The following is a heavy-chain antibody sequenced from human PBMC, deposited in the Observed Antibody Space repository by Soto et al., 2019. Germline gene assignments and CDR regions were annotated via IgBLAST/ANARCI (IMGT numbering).Heavy chain of an antibody. CDR3: ARNDYGDYGYFQH. D-gene: IGHD4-17*01. CDR2: ISSSSSSI. CDR1: GFTFSSYS. Sequence: EVQLVESGGGLVQPGGSLRLSCAASGFTFSSYSMNWVRQALGKGLEWVSYISSSSSSIYYADSVKGRFTISRDNAKNSLYLQMNSLRAEDTAVYYCARNDYGDYGYFQHWGQGTLVTVSS. V-gene: IGHV3-48*01. J-gene: IGHJ1*01.